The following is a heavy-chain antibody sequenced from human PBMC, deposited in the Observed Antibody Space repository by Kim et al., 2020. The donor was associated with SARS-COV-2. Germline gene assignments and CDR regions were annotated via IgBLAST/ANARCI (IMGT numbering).Heavy chain of an antibody. J-gene: IGHJ4*02. D-gene: IGHD3-9*01. Sequence: ADSVKGRFTISRYNSKNTLYLQMNSLRAEDTAVYYCARDQYDDILTGYEYWGQGTLVTVSS. CDR3: ARDQYDDILTGYEY. V-gene: IGHV3-30*01.